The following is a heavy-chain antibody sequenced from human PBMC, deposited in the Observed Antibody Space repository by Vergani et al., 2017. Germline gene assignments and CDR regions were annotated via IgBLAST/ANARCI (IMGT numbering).Heavy chain of an antibody. CDR2: IIPILGIA. Sequence: QVQLVQSGAEVKKPGSSVKVSCKASGGTFSSYTISWVRQAPGQGLEWMGRIIPILGIANYAQKFQGRVTITADKSTSTAYMELSSLRSEDTAVYYCAGQGYCSSTSYYGYYGYYGMDVWGQGTTVTVSS. V-gene: IGHV1-69*02. D-gene: IGHD2-2*01. CDR1: GGTFSSYT. J-gene: IGHJ6*02. CDR3: AGQGYCSSTSYYGYYGYYGMDV.